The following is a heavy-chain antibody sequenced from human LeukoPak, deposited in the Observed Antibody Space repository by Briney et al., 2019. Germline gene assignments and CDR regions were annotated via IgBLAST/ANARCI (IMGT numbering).Heavy chain of an antibody. CDR1: GFTFSSYG. V-gene: IGHV3-30*18. CDR2: ISYDGSNK. J-gene: IGHJ4*02. CDR3: AKDRIVGATFPDY. Sequence: GGSLRLSCAASGFTFSSYGMHGVRQAPGKGLEWVAVISYDGSNKYYADSVKGRFTISRDNSKNTLYLQMNSLRAEDTAVYYCAKDRIVGATFPDYWGQGTLVTVSS. D-gene: IGHD1-26*01.